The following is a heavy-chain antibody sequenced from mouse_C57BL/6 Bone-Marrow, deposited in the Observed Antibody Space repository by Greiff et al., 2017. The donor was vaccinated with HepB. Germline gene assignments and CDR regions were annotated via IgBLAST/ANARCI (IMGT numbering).Heavy chain of an antibody. V-gene: IGHV1-61*01. CDR2: IYPSDSET. CDR1: GYTFTSYW. J-gene: IGHJ4*01. D-gene: IGHD2-2*01. Sequence: QVQLKQPGAELVRPGSSVKLSCKASGYTFTSYWMDWVKQRPGQGLEWIGNIYPSDSETHYNQKFKDKATLTVDKSSSTAYMQLSSLTSEDSAVYYCARAGGYGPYAMDYWGQGTSVTVSS. CDR3: ARAGGYGPYAMDY.